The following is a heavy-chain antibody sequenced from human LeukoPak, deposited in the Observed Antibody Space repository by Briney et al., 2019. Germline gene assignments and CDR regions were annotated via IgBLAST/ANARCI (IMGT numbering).Heavy chain of an antibody. J-gene: IGHJ4*02. V-gene: IGHV3-23*01. CDR2: ISGSGRTT. CDR3: TRGSIAVAGLLFDY. Sequence: GGSLRLSCAASGFTFSSYAMSWVRQAPGKGLEWVSGISGSGRTTYYADSVKGRFTISRDKTKNSLYLQMNSLRAEDTALYHCTRGSIAVAGLLFDYWGQGTLVTVSS. D-gene: IGHD6-19*01. CDR1: GFTFSSYA.